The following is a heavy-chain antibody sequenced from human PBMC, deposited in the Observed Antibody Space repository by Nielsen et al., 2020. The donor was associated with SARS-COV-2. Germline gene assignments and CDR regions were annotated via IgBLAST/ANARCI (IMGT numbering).Heavy chain of an antibody. V-gene: IGHV4-30-4*01. CDR2: IYSSAT. D-gene: IGHD3-10*01. Sequence: SETLSLTCTASGGSISSGDFYWSWIRQPPGKGLEWIGYIYSSATYNPSLGSRVTISVDTSKNQFSLKLNSVTAADTAVYYCTRSDYYGSGSYCFDYWGQGTLVTVSS. J-gene: IGHJ4*02. CDR3: TRSDYYGSGSYCFDY. CDR1: GGSISSGDFY.